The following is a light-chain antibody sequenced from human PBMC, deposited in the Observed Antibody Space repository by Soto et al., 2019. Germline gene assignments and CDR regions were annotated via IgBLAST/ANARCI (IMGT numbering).Light chain of an antibody. CDR3: SSYRSSSTYV. CDR1: SSDVGAYNS. CDR2: EVS. V-gene: IGLV2-14*01. J-gene: IGLJ1*01. Sequence: QSVLTQPASVSGSPGQSITIFCTGTSSDVGAYNSVSWYQQYPGKAPKLMMYEVSNRPSGVSDRFSGSKSGNTASLTISGLQTGDEADYYCSSYRSSSTYVFGTGTKLTVL.